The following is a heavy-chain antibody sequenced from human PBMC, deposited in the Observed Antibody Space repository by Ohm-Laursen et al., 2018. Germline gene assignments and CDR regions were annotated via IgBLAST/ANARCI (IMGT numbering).Heavy chain of an antibody. V-gene: IGHV3-9*01. CDR3: AKDSSGGYYGMHV. J-gene: IGHJ6*02. CDR1: GSTFADYA. CDR2: ISRNSGSI. D-gene: IGHD3-10*01. Sequence: SLRLSCAASGSTFADYAMHWVRQAPGKGLEWASGISRNSGSIGYADSVKGRFTISRDNAKNSLYLQMNSLRAEDTALYYCAKDSSGGYYGMHVWGQGTTVTVSS.